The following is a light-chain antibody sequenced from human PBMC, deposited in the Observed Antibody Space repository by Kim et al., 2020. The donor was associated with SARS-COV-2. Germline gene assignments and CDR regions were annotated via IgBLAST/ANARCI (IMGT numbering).Light chain of an antibody. CDR1: TGAVTSGHY. V-gene: IGLV7-46*01. J-gene: IGLJ2*01. CDR2: DTS. Sequence: QAVVTQEPSLTVSPGGTVTLTCGSSTGAVTSGHYPYWFQQKPGQAPRTLIYDTSNKHSWTPARFSGSLLGGKAALTLSGAQPEDEAEYYCLLPYSGAHVVFGGGTQLTVL. CDR3: LLPYSGAHVV.